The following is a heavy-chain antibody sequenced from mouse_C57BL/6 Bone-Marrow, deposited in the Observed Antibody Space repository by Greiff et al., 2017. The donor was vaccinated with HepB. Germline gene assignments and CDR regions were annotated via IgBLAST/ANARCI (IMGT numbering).Heavy chain of an antibody. V-gene: IGHV1-15*01. CDR1: GYTFTDYE. CDR2: IDPETGGT. D-gene: IGHD3-2*02. CDR3: TRRQLRSHFDY. J-gene: IGHJ2*01. Sequence: QVHVKQSGAELVRPGASVTLSCKASGYTFTDYEMHWVKQTPVHGLEWIGAIDPETGGTAYNQKFKGKAILTADKSSSTAYMELRSLTSEDSAVYYCTRRQLRSHFDYWGQGTTLTVSS.